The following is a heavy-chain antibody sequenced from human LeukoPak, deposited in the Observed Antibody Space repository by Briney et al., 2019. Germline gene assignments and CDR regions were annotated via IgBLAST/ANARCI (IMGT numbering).Heavy chain of an antibody. D-gene: IGHD3-10*01. V-gene: IGHV3-48*01. J-gene: IGHJ6*03. CDR2: ISSSSSTI. Sequence: PGGSLRLSCAAPGFTFSSYSMNWVRQAPGKGLEWVSYISSSSSTIYYADSVKGRFTISRDNAKNSLYLQMNSLRAEDTAVYYCARQSSGDYCMDVWGKGTTVTVSS. CDR1: GFTFSSYS. CDR3: ARQSSGDYCMDV.